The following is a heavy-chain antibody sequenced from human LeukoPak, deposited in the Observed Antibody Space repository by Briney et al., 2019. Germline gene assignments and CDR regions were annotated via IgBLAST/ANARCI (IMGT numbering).Heavy chain of an antibody. J-gene: IGHJ6*03. CDR3: AREYQDYYYYMDV. V-gene: IGHV3-48*04. CDR1: GFTFSSYS. CDR2: ISSSSSTI. Sequence: PGGSLRLSCAASGFTFSSYSMNWVRQAPGKGLEWVSYISSSSSTIYYADFVKGRFTISRDNAKNSLYLQMNSLRAEDTAVYYCAREYQDYYYYMDVWGKGTTVTVSS.